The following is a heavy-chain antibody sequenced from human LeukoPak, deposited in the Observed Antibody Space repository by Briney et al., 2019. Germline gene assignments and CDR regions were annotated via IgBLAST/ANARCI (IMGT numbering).Heavy chain of an antibody. V-gene: IGHV3-30*18. Sequence: GGSLRLSCAASGFTFSSYGMHWVRQAPGKGLEWVAVISYDGSRKHYADSVKGRFTISRDNSKNTLDLQMNSLRAEDTAVYYCAKKGIAAADSFDYWGQGTLVTVSS. CDR2: ISYDGSRK. J-gene: IGHJ4*02. CDR3: AKKGIAAADSFDY. D-gene: IGHD6-13*01. CDR1: GFTFSSYG.